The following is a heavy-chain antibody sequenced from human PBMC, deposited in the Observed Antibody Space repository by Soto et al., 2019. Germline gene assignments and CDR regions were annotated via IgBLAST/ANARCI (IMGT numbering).Heavy chain of an antibody. V-gene: IGHV1-18*01. J-gene: IGHJ4*02. CDR1: GYTFTSYG. CDR3: ARDWHCTNGVCSAFDY. D-gene: IGHD2-8*01. CDR2: ISAYNGNT. Sequence: GASVKVSCKASGYTFTSYGISWVLQAPGQGLEWMGWISAYNGNTNYAQKLQGRVTMTTDTSTSTAYMELRSLRSDDTAVYYCARDWHCTNGVCSAFDYWGQGTLVTVSS.